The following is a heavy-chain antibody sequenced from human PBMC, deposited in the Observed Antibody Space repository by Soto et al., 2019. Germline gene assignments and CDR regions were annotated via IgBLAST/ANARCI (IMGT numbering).Heavy chain of an antibody. CDR3: AREGGRYCSGGSCPVEH. V-gene: IGHV4-39*01. J-gene: IGHJ1*01. D-gene: IGHD2-15*01. CDR2: IYYSGNT. CDR1: GGSITSSSYY. Sequence: QLQLQESGPGLVKPSETLSLTCTVSGGSITSSSYYWGWIRQPPGKGLEWIGSIYYSGNTYYTPSLKSRVTISGDTSKNQFSLKVSSGTAADTAVHYWAREGGRYCSGGSCPVEHRGPGTLVTVSS.